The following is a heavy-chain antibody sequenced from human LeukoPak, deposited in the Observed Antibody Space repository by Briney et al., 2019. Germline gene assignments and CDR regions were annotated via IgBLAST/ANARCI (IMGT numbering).Heavy chain of an antibody. Sequence: GGSLRLSCAASGFTFSSYEMNWVRQAPGKGLEWVSYISSSGSTIDYADSVKGRFTISRDNAKNSLSLQMNSLRAEDTAVYYCARENYDSSGSDGPFDYWRQGTLVTVSS. CDR1: GFTFSSYE. CDR2: ISSSGSTI. V-gene: IGHV3-48*03. CDR3: ARENYDSSGSDGPFDY. J-gene: IGHJ4*02. D-gene: IGHD3-22*01.